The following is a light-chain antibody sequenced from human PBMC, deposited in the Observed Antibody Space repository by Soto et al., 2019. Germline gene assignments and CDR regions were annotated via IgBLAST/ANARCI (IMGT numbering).Light chain of an antibody. CDR3: HQYNNWPFA. J-gene: IGKJ3*01. CDR1: QSVSSN. Sequence: EIVMTQSPATLSVSPGERATLSCRASQSVSSNLAWYQQKPGQAPRLLIYGASTRATGIPARFGGSGSGAEFTLTISSLQSEDFAVYYGHQYNNWPFAFGPGTKVDIK. CDR2: GAS. V-gene: IGKV3-15*01.